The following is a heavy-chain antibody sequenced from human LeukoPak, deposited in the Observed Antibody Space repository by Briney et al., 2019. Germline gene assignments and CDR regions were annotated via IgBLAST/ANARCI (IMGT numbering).Heavy chain of an antibody. Sequence: ASVKVSCKASGYTFTSYYMHWVRQAPGQGLEWMGIINPSGGSTSYAQKFQGRVTMTRDTSTSTVYMELSSLRSEDTAVYYCAKTYYYDSSGYSRDAFDIWGQGTMVTVSS. CDR2: INPSGGST. D-gene: IGHD3-22*01. J-gene: IGHJ3*02. V-gene: IGHV1-46*01. CDR3: AKTYYYDSSGYSRDAFDI. CDR1: GYTFTSYY.